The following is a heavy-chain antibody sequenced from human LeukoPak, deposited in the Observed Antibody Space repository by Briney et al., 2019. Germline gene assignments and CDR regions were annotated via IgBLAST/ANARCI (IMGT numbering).Heavy chain of an antibody. CDR3: AKWRHYDILTGYYDSDF. CDR2: ITGSGDTT. J-gene: IGHJ5*01. Sequence: GGSLRLSCAASGFIFRNYAMSWVGQAPGKGLEWVSAITGSGDTTYYADSVKGRFTISRDNSKNTRSVELNTLRAEDTAVYYCAKWRHYDILTGYYDSDFWGHGTLVTVSS. CDR1: GFIFRNYA. V-gene: IGHV3-23*01. D-gene: IGHD3-9*01.